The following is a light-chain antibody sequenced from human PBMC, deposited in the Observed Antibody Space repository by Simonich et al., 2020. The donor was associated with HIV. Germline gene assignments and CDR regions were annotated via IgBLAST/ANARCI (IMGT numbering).Light chain of an antibody. V-gene: IGLV1-40*01. Sequence: QSVLTQPPSASGTPGQRVTISCSGSSSNIGNNYVDWYQQLPGTAPKHLIYVNSNRPSGVPDRFSDSKSGTSASLAITGLQAEDEADYYCQSYDYSLSGWVFGGGTKLTVL. J-gene: IGLJ3*02. CDR3: QSYDYSLSGWV. CDR2: VNS. CDR1: SSNIGNNY.